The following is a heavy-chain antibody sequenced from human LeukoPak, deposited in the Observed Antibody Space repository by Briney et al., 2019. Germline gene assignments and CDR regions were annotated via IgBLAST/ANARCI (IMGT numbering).Heavy chain of an antibody. V-gene: IGHV4-34*01. D-gene: IGHD6-19*01. CDR3: ARGFAVAGNGEDFDY. CDR2: INHSGST. CDR1: GGSFSGFY. Sequence: TSETLSLTCAVYGGSFSGFYWSWIRQPPGKGLEWIGEINHSGSTNYNSSLKSRVTISVDTSKNQFSLKLSSVTAADTAVYYCARGFAVAGNGEDFDYWGQGTLVTVSS. J-gene: IGHJ4*02.